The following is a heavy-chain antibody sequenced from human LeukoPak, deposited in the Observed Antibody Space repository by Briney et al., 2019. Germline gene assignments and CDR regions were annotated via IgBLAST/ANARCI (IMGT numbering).Heavy chain of an antibody. CDR1: GGSISSYY. CDR3: ARALITMVRGVIGNWFDR. Sequence: SETLSLTYTVSGGSISSYYWSWIRQPPGKGLEWIGYIYYSGSTNYNPSLKSRVTISVDTSKNQFSLKLSSVTAADTAVYYCARALITMVRGVIGNWFDRWGQGTLVTVSS. J-gene: IGHJ5*02. CDR2: IYYSGST. V-gene: IGHV4-59*01. D-gene: IGHD3-10*01.